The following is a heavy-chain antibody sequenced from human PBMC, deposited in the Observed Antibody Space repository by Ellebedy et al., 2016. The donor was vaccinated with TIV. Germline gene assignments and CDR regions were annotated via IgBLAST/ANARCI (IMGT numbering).Heavy chain of an antibody. CDR2: ISYDGSNK. Sequence: GESLKISCAASGFTFSSYAMHWVRQAPGKGLEWVAVISYDGSNKCYADSVKGRFTISRDNSKNTLYLQMNSLRAEDTAVYYCARTAAGISAFDYWGQGTLVTVSS. V-gene: IGHV3-30-3*01. CDR1: GFTFSSYA. J-gene: IGHJ4*02. D-gene: IGHD6-13*01. CDR3: ARTAAGISAFDY.